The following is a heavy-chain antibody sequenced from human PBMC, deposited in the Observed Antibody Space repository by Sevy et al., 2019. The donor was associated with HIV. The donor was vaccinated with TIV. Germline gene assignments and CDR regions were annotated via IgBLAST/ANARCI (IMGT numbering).Heavy chain of an antibody. D-gene: IGHD3-22*01. J-gene: IGHJ4*02. CDR3: ARDEVQYYYDSSGYPDY. Sequence: GGSRRLSWPASGFTFSSYWMSWVRQAPGKGLEWVANIKQDGSGKYYVDSVKGRFTISRDNAKNSLYLQMNSLRAEDTAVYYCARDEVQYYYDSSGYPDYWGQGTLVTVSS. V-gene: IGHV3-7*01. CDR1: GFTFSSYW. CDR2: IKQDGSGK.